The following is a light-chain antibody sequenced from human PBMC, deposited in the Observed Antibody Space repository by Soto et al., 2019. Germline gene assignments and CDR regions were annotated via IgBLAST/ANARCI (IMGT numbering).Light chain of an antibody. CDR3: ASWDDSLNGPV. V-gene: IGLV1-44*01. Sequence: QLVLTHPPSASGTPGQRVTITCSGSSSNIGSNAVNWYQQLPGTAPKLLIYSDYQRPSGVPDRFSGSKSGTSASLAISGLQSEDEAAYYCASWDDSLNGPVFGGGTQLTVL. J-gene: IGLJ2*01. CDR1: SSNIGSNA. CDR2: SDY.